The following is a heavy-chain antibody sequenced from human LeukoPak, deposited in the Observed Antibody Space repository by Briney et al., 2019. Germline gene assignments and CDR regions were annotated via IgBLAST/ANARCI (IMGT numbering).Heavy chain of an antibody. J-gene: IGHJ4*02. V-gene: IGHV1-18*04. D-gene: IGHD6-13*01. CDR1: DTFTSYG. CDR3: ARDHYQRAAGLFTY. Sequence: ASVKVSCKASDTFTSYGISWVRQAPGQGLEWMGWISAYNGNTNYAQELQGRVTMTTDTSTSTAYMELRSLRSDDTAVYYCARDHYQRAAGLFTYWGQGTLVTVSS. CDR2: ISAYNGNT.